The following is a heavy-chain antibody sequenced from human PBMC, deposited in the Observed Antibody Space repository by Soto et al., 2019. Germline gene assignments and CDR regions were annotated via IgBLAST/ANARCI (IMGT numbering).Heavy chain of an antibody. CDR1: GFTFSSYA. V-gene: IGHV3-30-3*01. J-gene: IGHJ6*02. CDR3: ARDRGIGVVTIYYYYGMDV. D-gene: IGHD3-3*01. CDR2: ISYDGSNK. Sequence: PGGSLRLSCAASGFTFSSYAMHWVRQAPGKGLEWVAVISYDGSNKYYADSVKGRFTISRDNSKNTLYLQMNSLRAEDTAVYYCARDRGIGVVTIYYYYGMDVWGQGTTVTVSS.